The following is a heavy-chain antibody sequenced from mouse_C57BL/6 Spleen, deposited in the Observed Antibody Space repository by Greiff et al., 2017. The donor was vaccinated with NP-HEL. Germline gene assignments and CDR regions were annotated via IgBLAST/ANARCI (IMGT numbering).Heavy chain of an antibody. CDR3: AREGYDSYYAMDY. CDR1: GYTFTDYY. V-gene: IGHV1-76*01. Sequence: QVQLQQSGAELVRPGASVKLSCKASGYTFTDYYINWVKQRPGQGLEWIARIYPGSGNTYYNEKFKGKATLTAEKSSSTAYMQLSSLTSEDSAVYFCAREGYDSYYAMDYWGQGTSVTVSS. J-gene: IGHJ4*01. CDR2: IYPGSGNT. D-gene: IGHD2-2*01.